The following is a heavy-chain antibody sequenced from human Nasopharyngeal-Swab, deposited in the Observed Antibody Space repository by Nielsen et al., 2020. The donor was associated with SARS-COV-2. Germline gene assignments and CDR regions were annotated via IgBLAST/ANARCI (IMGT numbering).Heavy chain of an antibody. CDR3: ARVIAWFDP. D-gene: IGHD2-15*01. CDR2: IYHSGST. V-gene: IGHV4-4*02. Sequence: WIRQPPGKGLEWIGEIYHSGSTNYNPSLKSRINISLDKSKNQFSLKLRSVTAADTAVYYGARVIAWFDPWGQGTLVTVSS. J-gene: IGHJ5*02.